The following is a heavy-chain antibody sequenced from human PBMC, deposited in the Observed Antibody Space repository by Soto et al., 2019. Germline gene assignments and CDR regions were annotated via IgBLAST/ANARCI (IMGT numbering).Heavy chain of an antibody. J-gene: IGHJ4*02. Sequence: EVQLVESGGDLVQPGGSLRLSCEASGFTLSDHYMDWVRQAPGNGLEWVGRSRDRDNGYTTEYAASVKGRFTISRDDSKSSLYLQMKSLKTEDTAVYYCGRSRSATSHIGFDFWGQGTLLTVSS. CDR3: GRSRSATSHIGFDF. V-gene: IGHV3-72*01. CDR2: SRDRDNGYTT. CDR1: GFTLSDHY. D-gene: IGHD2-21*01.